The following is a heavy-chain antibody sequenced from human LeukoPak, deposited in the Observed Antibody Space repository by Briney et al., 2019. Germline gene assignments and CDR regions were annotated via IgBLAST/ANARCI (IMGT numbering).Heavy chain of an antibody. Sequence: SVKVSCKASGGTFSSYAISWVRQAPGQGLEWMGGIIPIFGTANYAQKFQGRVTITADESTGTAYMELSSLRSEDTAVYYCASPRGSSQIFDYWGQGTLVTVSS. CDR1: GGTFSSYA. CDR2: IIPIFGTA. D-gene: IGHD6-13*01. V-gene: IGHV1-69*01. CDR3: ASPRGSSQIFDY. J-gene: IGHJ4*02.